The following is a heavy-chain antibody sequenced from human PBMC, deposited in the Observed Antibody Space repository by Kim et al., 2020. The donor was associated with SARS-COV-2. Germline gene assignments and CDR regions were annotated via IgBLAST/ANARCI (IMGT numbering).Heavy chain of an antibody. CDR3: ARVGDYDSSGFYAFFRP. Sequence: GGSLRLSCAASGFAFSTSWMHWVRQAPGKGLVWVSRIRSDGGDTTYADSVKGRFTISRDNAKNTLYLQMNGLRTEDTAVYYCARVGDYDSSGFYAFFRPWGQGTRVTVSS. V-gene: IGHV3-74*03. CDR2: IRSDGGDT. CDR1: GFAFSTSW. J-gene: IGHJ5*02. D-gene: IGHD3-22*01.